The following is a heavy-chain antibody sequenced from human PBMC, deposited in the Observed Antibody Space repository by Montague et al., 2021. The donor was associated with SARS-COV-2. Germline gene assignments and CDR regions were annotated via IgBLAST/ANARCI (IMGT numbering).Heavy chain of an antibody. CDR1: GGSISSSGNY. CDR2: IYYSGST. V-gene: IGHV4-39*01. Sequence: SETLSLTCTVSGGSISSSGNYWGWIRQPPGKGLEWIGCIYYSGSTYYXXXLKSRVTISVDTSKNQFSLKLNSVTAADTAVYYCARLVWFGELSSENWFDPWGQGTLVTVSS. CDR3: ARLVWFGELSSENWFDP. J-gene: IGHJ5*02. D-gene: IGHD3-10*01.